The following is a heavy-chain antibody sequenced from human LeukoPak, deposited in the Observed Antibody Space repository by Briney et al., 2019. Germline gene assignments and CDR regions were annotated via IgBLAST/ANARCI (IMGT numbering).Heavy chain of an antibody. V-gene: IGHV4-34*01. J-gene: IGHJ4*02. CDR2: INHSGST. CDR3: ATGGVVGATVDY. CDR1: GGSFSGYY. Sequence: KSSETLSLTCAVYGGSFSGYYWSWIRQPPVKGLEWIGEINHSGSTNYNPSLKSRVTISVDTSKNQFSLKLSSVTAADTAVYYCATGGVVGATVDYWGQGTLVTVSS. D-gene: IGHD1-26*01.